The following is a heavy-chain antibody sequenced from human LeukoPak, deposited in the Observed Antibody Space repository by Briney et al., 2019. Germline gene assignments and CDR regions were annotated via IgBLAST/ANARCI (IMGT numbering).Heavy chain of an antibody. D-gene: IGHD6-19*01. CDR3: VKDLVAASENVRGWYPMDY. CDR1: GFTFAEYT. Sequence: GGSLRLSCAASGFTFAEYTMHWVRQAPGKGLEWVSLISWNGARIHYGDSVKGRFTISRDDSKNSLYLQMNSLRTEDTALYYCVKDLVAASENVRGWYPMDYWGQGTLVTVSS. J-gene: IGHJ4*02. V-gene: IGHV3-43*01. CDR2: ISWNGARI.